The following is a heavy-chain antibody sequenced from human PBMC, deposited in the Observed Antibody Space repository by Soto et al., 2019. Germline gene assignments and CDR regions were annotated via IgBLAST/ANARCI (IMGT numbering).Heavy chain of an antibody. CDR2: INPSGGST. CDR1: GYIFTNYY. Sequence: ASVKVSCKASGYIFTNYYMYWVRQAPGQGLEWMGRINPSGGSTSYAQKFQGRVTMTRDTSTSTVYMEVSSLRSEDTAVYYCAKEGSGSRSNFDYWGQGTLVTVSS. J-gene: IGHJ4*02. CDR3: AKEGSGSRSNFDY. D-gene: IGHD1-26*01. V-gene: IGHV1-46*01.